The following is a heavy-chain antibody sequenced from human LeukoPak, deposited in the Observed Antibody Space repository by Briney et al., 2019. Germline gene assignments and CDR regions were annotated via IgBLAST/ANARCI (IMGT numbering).Heavy chain of an antibody. V-gene: IGHV4-39*07. Sequence: SETLSLTCTVSRGSISSSSYYWGWIRQPPGKGLEWIVSIYYSGSTYYNPSLKSRVTISVDTSKNQFSLKLSSVTAADTAVYYCARDTYSSEWYYFDYWGQGTLVTVSS. CDR2: IYYSGST. J-gene: IGHJ4*02. CDR1: RGSISSSSYY. CDR3: ARDTYSSEWYYFDY. D-gene: IGHD6-19*01.